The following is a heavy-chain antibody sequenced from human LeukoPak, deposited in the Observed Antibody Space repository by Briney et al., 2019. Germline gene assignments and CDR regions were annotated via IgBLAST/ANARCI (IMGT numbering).Heavy chain of an antibody. D-gene: IGHD4-23*01. CDR3: ARSAYPGNSVIED. CDR2: ISSSGNTK. Sequence: GGSLRLSCAGSGFTFSSDSMNWVRQAPGKGLEWVSYISSSGNTKHYVDSVKGRFTISRDNAKNTLYLQMNSLRAEDPAVYYCARSAYPGNSVIEDWGRGTLVTVSS. J-gene: IGHJ4*02. V-gene: IGHV3-48*04. CDR1: GFTFSSDS.